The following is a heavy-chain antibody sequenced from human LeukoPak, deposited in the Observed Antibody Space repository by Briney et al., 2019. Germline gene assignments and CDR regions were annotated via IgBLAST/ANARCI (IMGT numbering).Heavy chain of an antibody. V-gene: IGHV1-69*01. CDR2: IIPIFGTA. J-gene: IGHJ4*02. CDR3: ARRMGRAYCGGDCYSGLGFDY. D-gene: IGHD2-21*02. CDR1: GGTFSSYA. Sequence: SVKVSCKASGGTFSSYAISWVRQAPGQGLEWMGGIIPIFGTANYAQKFQGRVTITADESTSTAYMELSSLRSEDTAVYYCARRMGRAYCGGDCYSGLGFDYWGQGTLVTVSS.